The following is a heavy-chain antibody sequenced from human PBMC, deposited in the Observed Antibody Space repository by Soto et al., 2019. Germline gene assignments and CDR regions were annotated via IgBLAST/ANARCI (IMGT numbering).Heavy chain of an antibody. CDR3: AKSPGYASGLRYFDL. CDR1: GFNFNNYA. Sequence: EVQLVESGGGLVQPGRSLRLSCGASGFNFNNYAMHWVRQAPGKGLEWVSGVSWNSGNIDYVDSVKGRFTISRDNAKNSRHLQMSSLGAEDTALYYCAKSPGYASGLRYFDLWGRGTLVTVSP. J-gene: IGHJ2*01. CDR2: VSWNSGNI. V-gene: IGHV3-9*01. D-gene: IGHD6-19*01.